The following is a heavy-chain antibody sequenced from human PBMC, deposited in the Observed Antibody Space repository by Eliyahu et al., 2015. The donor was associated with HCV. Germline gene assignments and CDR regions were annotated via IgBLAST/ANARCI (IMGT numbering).Heavy chain of an antibody. CDR3: ARGGTAPVGFVGY. D-gene: IGHD6-13*01. V-gene: IGHV3-33*01. CDR2: IWFDGSNE. Sequence: QVQLVESGGGVVQPGRSLRLSCAASGFTFSNYGMFWVRQAPGKGLGWVAVIWFDGSNEYYADSVKGRFTISRDNSKNTLYLQMNSLRAEDTAVYYCARGGTAPVGFVGYWGQGTLVTVSS. J-gene: IGHJ4*02. CDR1: GFTFSNYG.